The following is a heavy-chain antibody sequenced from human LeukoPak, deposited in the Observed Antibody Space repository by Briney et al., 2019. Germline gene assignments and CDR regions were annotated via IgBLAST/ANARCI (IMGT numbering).Heavy chain of an antibody. CDR2: ISSSGSTI. J-gene: IGHJ4*02. CDR3: AIDQSSSANY. Sequence: HAGGSLRLSCAASGFTFSSYEMNWVRQAPGKGLEWVSYISSSGSTIYYADSVKGRFTISRDNSKNTLYLQMNSLRAEDTAVYYCAIDQSSSANYWGQGTLVTVSS. V-gene: IGHV3-48*03. CDR1: GFTFSSYE. D-gene: IGHD6-6*01.